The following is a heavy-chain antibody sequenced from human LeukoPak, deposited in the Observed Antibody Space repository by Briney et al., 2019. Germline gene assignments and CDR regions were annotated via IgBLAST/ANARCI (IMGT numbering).Heavy chain of an antibody. J-gene: IGHJ4*02. V-gene: IGHV3-48*04. CDR2: ISSSSSTI. CDR3: ARDRSGWLVGTNYFDY. D-gene: IGHD6-19*01. Sequence: QPGGSLRLSCAASGFTFSSYSMNWVRQAPGKGLEWVSYISSSSSTIYYADSVKGRFTISRDNAKNSLYLQMNSLRAEDTAVYYCARDRSGWLVGTNYFDYWGQGTLVTVSS. CDR1: GFTFSSYS.